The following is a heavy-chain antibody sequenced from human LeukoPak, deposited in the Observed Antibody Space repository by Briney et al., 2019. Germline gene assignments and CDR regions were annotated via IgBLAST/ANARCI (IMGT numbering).Heavy chain of an antibody. Sequence: PGGSLRLSCVASGFTFSSYEMNWVRQAPGKGLEWVSYISSNGSTIYYADSVEGRFTIYRDNAKNSLYLQMNSLRAEDKSVYNCASKRGVIHYWGQGTLVTVSS. CDR3: ASKRGVIHY. CDR2: ISSNGSTI. J-gene: IGHJ4*02. V-gene: IGHV3-48*03. CDR1: GFTFSSYE. D-gene: IGHD3-10*01.